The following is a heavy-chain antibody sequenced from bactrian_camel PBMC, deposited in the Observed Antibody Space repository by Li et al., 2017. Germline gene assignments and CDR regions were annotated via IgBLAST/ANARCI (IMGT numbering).Heavy chain of an antibody. Sequence: DVQLVESGGGLVQPGGSVRLSCAASGFTFSSYAMTWVRQAPGEGLEWVSAINSGGGSTYYAEFLKGRFSISRDNAKNTLYLQKNSLETEDTAVYYCTTVSPYAGVWSDKFSYWGQGTQVTVS. D-gene: IGHD3*01. J-gene: IGHJ4*01. CDR2: INSGGGST. CDR3: TTVSPYAGVWSDKFSY. CDR1: GFTFSSYA. V-gene: IGHV3S31*01.